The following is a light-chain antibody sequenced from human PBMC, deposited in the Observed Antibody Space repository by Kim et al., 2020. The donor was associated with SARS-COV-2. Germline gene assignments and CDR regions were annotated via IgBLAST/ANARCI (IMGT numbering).Light chain of an antibody. Sequence: LSPGEDATLSCRASQSVGDFLAWYQQRPGQAPRLLIYIASSRATGIPDRFSGSGSGTEFTLTISRLEPEDFAVYYCQQYGSSPSTFGQGTRLEIK. J-gene: IGKJ5*01. V-gene: IGKV3-20*01. CDR1: QSVGDF. CDR2: IAS. CDR3: QQYGSSPST.